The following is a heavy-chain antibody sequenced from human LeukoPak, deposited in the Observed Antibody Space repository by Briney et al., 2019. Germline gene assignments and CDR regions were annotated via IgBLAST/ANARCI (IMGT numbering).Heavy chain of an antibody. CDR1: GFTFSSYS. CDR2: ISSSSSYI. D-gene: IGHD3-3*02. CDR3: ARDVLAPYYYYGMDV. J-gene: IGHJ6*02. Sequence: GGSLRLSCAASGFTFSSYSMNWVRQAPGKGLEWVSSISSSSSYIYYADSAKGRFTISRDNAKNSLYLQMNSLRAEDTAVYYCARDVLAPYYYYGMDVWGQGTTVTVSS. V-gene: IGHV3-21*01.